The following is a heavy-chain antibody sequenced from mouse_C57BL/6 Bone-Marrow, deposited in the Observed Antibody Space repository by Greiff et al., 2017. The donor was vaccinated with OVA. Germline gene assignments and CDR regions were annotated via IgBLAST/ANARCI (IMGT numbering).Heavy chain of an antibody. CDR1: GFSFNTYA. J-gene: IGHJ2*01. CDR2: IRSKSNNYAT. Sequence: DVKLVESGGGLVQPKGSLKLSCAASGFSFNTYAMNWVRQAPGKGLEWVARIRSKSNNYATYYADSVKDRFTISRDDSESMLYLQMNNLKTEDTAMYYCVRQGAQASYYFDYWGQGTTLTVSS. V-gene: IGHV10-1*01. CDR3: VRQGAQASYYFDY. D-gene: IGHD3-2*02.